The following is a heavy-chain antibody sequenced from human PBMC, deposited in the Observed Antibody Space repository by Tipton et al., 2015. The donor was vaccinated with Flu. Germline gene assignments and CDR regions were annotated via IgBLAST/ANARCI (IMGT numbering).Heavy chain of an antibody. J-gene: IGHJ4*02. D-gene: IGHD3-3*01. V-gene: IGHV4-59*01. CDR3: ARGSARITIFGVVINYYFDY. Sequence: LRLSCTVSGGSISSYYWSWIRQPPGKGLEWIGYIYYSGSTNYNPSLKSRVTISVDTSKNQFYLKLSSVTAADTAVYYCARGSARITIFGVVINYYFDYWGQGTLVTVSS. CDR2: IYYSGST. CDR1: GGSISSYY.